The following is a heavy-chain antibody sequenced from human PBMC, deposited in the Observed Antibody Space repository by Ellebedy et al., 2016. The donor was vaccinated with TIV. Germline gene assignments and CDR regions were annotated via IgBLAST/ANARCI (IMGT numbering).Heavy chain of an antibody. CDR2: IKQEGYEQ. J-gene: IGHJ4*02. D-gene: IGHD3-10*01. CDR3: ARDQGWATPGSTRFDY. V-gene: IGHV3-7*01. Sequence: GESLKISCAAWGFSFSNFWMSWVRQTPGKGLEWVASIKQEGYEQSYVDSVEGRFTISRDNAKSSLYLQMTSLRAEDTAVYYCARDQGWATPGSTRFDYWGQGTLVTVSS. CDR1: GFSFSNFW.